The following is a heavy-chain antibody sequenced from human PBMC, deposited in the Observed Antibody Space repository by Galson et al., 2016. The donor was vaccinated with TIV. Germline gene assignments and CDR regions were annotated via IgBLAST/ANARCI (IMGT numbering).Heavy chain of an antibody. V-gene: IGHV1-69*05. D-gene: IGHD2-21*01. Sequence: SVKVSCKVSGGIFKSNAISWVRQAPGQGLEWMGGIIAIFRTTKYAQNFQGRVTITTDESTSTTYMELNSLTSEDTAVYYCARDRRYCGNECYLDYYYGMDVWGQGTTVTVSS. J-gene: IGHJ6*02. CDR3: ARDRRYCGNECYLDYYYGMDV. CDR1: GGIFKSNA. CDR2: IIAIFRTT.